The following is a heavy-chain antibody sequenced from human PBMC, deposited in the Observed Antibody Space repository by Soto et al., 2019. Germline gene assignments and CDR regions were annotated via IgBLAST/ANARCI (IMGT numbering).Heavy chain of an antibody. D-gene: IGHD5-12*01. CDR1: GYTFTGYY. CDR3: ARGTPITYWYVDL. Sequence: QVQLVQSGAEVKKPGASVKVSCKAPGYTFTGYYMHWVRQAPGQGLEWMGWINPNSGGTNYAQKSQGWVTMTRETSISTAYMELSRLRSDDTAVYYCARGTPITYWYVDLWGRGTLVTVSS. V-gene: IGHV1-2*04. J-gene: IGHJ2*01. CDR2: INPNSGGT.